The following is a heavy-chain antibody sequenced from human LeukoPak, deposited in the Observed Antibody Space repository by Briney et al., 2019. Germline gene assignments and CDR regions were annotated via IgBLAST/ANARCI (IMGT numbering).Heavy chain of an antibody. CDR1: GGSISSTNW. Sequence: PSETLSLTCAVSGGSISSTNWWSWVRQPPGKGLEWIGEIYHSGSTNYNPSLKSRVTISVDKSKNQLSLKLSSATAADTAVYYCARDYRNYEAFDIWGQGTMVTVSS. CDR2: IYHSGST. CDR3: ARDYRNYEAFDI. D-gene: IGHD4-11*01. V-gene: IGHV4-4*02. J-gene: IGHJ3*02.